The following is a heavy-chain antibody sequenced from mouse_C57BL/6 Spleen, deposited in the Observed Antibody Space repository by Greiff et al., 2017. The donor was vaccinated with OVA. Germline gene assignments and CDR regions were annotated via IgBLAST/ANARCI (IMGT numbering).Heavy chain of an antibody. V-gene: IGHV5-9-1*02. Sequence: EVHLVESGEGLVKPGGSLKLSCAASGFTFSSYAMSWVRQTPEKRLEWVAYISSGGDYIYYADTVKGRFTISRDNARNTLYLQMSSLKSEDTAMYYCTRDSYQGWFAYWGQGTLVTVSA. J-gene: IGHJ3*01. CDR1: GFTFSSYA. CDR3: TRDSYQGWFAY. CDR2: ISSGGDYI. D-gene: IGHD1-1*01.